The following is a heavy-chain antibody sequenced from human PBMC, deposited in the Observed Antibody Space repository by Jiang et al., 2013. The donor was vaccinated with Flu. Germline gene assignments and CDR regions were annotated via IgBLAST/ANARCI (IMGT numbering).Heavy chain of an antibody. J-gene: IGHJ3*02. V-gene: IGHV1-8*01. Sequence: AQKFQGRVTVTRNTSISTAYMELSSLRSEDTAVYYCARGTYYYDSSGYRSDAFDIWGQGTMVTVSS. CDR3: ARGTYYYDSSGYRSDAFDI. D-gene: IGHD3-22*01.